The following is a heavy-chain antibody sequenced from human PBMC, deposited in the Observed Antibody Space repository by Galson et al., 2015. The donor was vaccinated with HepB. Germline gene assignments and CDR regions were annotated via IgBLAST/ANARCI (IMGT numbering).Heavy chain of an antibody. J-gene: IGHJ4*02. CDR2: IIPIFGTA. D-gene: IGHD3-10*01. Sequence: SVKVSCKASGGTFSSYAISWVRQAPGQGLEWLGGIIPIFGTANYAQKFQGRVTITADKSTSTAYMELSSLRSEDTAVYYCATNAGRRGIFFEYWGQGTLVTVSS. CDR1: GGTFSSYA. V-gene: IGHV1-69*06. CDR3: ATNAGRRGIFFEY.